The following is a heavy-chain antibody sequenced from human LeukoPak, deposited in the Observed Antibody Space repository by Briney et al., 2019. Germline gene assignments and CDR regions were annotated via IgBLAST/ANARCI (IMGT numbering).Heavy chain of an antibody. CDR1: GVSISSYY. CDR3: ARDFDY. CDR2: ISTSGST. Sequence: SETLSLTCTVSGVSISSYYWSWIRQPAGEGLEWIWRISTSGSTNFNPSLKSRVTVSVDTPKNDFCLILISVTAADTAVYYCARDFDYWGQGTLVSVCS. V-gene: IGHV4-4*07. J-gene: IGHJ4*02.